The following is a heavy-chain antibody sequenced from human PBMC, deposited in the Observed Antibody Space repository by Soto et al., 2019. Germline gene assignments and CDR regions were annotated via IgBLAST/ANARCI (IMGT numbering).Heavy chain of an antibody. J-gene: IGHJ6*03. D-gene: IGHD3-3*01. Sequence: GGSLRLSCAASGFTFSSYAMSWVRQAPGKGLEWVSAISGSGGSTYYADSVKGRFTISRDNSKNTLYLQMNSLRAEDTAVYYCAKARGSRFLYYMDGWGKGTTVTVSS. CDR3: AKARGSRFLYYMDG. CDR1: GFTFSSYA. V-gene: IGHV3-23*01. CDR2: ISGSGGST.